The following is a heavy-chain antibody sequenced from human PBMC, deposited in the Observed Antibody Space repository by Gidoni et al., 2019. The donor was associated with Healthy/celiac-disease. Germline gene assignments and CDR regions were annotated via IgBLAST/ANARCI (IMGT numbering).Heavy chain of an antibody. Sequence: QVQLQESGPGLVKPSEPLSLTCPASGGSISSYYWSWIRQPPGKGLEWIGYIYYSGSTNYNPSLKSRVTISVDTSKNQFSLKLSSVTAADTAVYYCAHGRGYYFDYWGQGTLVTVSS. CDR3: AHGRGYYFDY. D-gene: IGHD3-10*01. V-gene: IGHV4-59*01. CDR1: GGSISSYY. CDR2: IYYSGST. J-gene: IGHJ4*02.